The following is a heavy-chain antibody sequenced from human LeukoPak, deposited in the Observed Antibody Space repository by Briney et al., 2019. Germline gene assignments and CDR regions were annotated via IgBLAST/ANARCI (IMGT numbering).Heavy chain of an antibody. D-gene: IGHD5-12*01. V-gene: IGHV3-23*01. Sequence: GGSLRLSCAASRFTFNSYAMSWVRQAPGKGLEWVSVIGGSNGITFYVGSGKGRFTISRDNSKDTLYLQTNSLRAEDTAVYYCARNENSGWGYFDYWGQGTLVTVSS. CDR1: RFTFNSYA. J-gene: IGHJ4*02. CDR2: IGGSNGIT. CDR3: ARNENSGWGYFDY.